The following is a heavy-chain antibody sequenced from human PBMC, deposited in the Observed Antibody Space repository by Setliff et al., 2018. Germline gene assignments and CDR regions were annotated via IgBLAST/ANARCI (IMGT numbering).Heavy chain of an antibody. CDR3: ARYGGDVYRRADY. J-gene: IGHJ4*02. V-gene: IGHV7-4-1*02. CDR2: INTNTRIP. CDR1: GYAFTSYA. D-gene: IGHD4-4*01. Sequence: GASVKVSCKASGYAFTSYAMNWVRQAPGQGLEWMGWINTNTRIPTYAQGFTGRFVFSLDTSVSTAYLQISSLKTEDTAIYFCARYGGDVYRRADYWGQGTLVTVSS.